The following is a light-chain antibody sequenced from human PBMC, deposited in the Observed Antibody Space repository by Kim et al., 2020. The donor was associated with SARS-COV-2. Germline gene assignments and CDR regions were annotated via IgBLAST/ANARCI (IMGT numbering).Light chain of an antibody. Sequence: QSVLTQPPSVSAAPGQKVSISCSGGSSNIGSNYVSWYQQLPGTAPKLLIYDNNQRPSGIPDRFSGSKSGTSATLAISGLQPGDEADYYCETWDSSLRAVVFGGGTQLTVL. CDR3: ETWDSSLRAVV. V-gene: IGLV1-51*01. CDR1: SSNIGSNY. J-gene: IGLJ3*02. CDR2: DNN.